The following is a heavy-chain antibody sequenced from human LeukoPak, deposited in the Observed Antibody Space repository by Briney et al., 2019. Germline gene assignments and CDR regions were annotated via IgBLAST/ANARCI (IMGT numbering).Heavy chain of an antibody. D-gene: IGHD3-3*01. CDR3: ARDGMGSYYDFWSGYSYGMDV. CDR2: IYSGGST. Sequence: GGSLRLSCAASGFTVSSNYMSWVRQAPGKGLEWVSVIYSGGSTYYADSVKGRFTISRDNSKNTLYLQMNSLRAEDTAVCYCARDGMGSYYDFWSGYSYGMDVWGQGTTVTVSS. CDR1: GFTVSSNY. J-gene: IGHJ6*02. V-gene: IGHV3-53*01.